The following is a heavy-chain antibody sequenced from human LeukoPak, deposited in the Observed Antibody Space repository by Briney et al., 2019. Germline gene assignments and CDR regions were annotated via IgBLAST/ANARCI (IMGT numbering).Heavy chain of an antibody. J-gene: IGHJ6*03. CDR2: INHSGST. Sequence: SETLSLTCAVYGGSFSGYYWRWIRQPPGKGLEWIGEINHSGSTNYNPSLKSRVTISVDTSKNQFSLKLSSVTAADTAVYYCARGRYSGYDWPPMIVVVITAADYYYYYMDVWGKGTTVTVSS. V-gene: IGHV4-34*01. D-gene: IGHD3-22*01. CDR1: GGSFSGYY. CDR3: ARGRYSGYDWPPMIVVVITAADYYYYYMDV.